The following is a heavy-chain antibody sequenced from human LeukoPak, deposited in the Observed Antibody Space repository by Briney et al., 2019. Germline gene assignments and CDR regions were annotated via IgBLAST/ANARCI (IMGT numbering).Heavy chain of an antibody. CDR3: AKDHHIVVVTAILFDY. CDR2: IYSAGST. CDR1: GFTVTINF. V-gene: IGHV3-53*01. Sequence: GGSLRLSCAVSGFTVTINFMNWVRQAPGKGLEWVSVIYSAGSTYYADSVEGRFTISRDNSKNTLYLQMNSLRAEDTAVYYCAKDHHIVVVTAILFDYWGQGTLVTVSS. J-gene: IGHJ4*02. D-gene: IGHD2-21*02.